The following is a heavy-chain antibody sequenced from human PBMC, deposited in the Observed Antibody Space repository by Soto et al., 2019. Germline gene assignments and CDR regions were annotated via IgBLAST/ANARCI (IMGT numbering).Heavy chain of an antibody. D-gene: IGHD1-26*01. J-gene: IGHJ4*02. CDR3: ARGRIVGATDFDY. Sequence: ASVKVSCKASGGTFSSYAISWVRQAPGQGLEWMAIINPSGGTTRYAQKFQGRVTMTRDTSTSTVYMELSSLRSEDTAVYYCARGRIVGATDFDYWGQGTLVTVSS. V-gene: IGHV1-46*03. CDR1: GGTFSSYA. CDR2: INPSGGTT.